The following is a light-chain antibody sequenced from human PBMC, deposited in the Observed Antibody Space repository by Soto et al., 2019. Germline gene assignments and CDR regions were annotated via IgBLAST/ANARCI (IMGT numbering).Light chain of an antibody. CDR2: WAS. CDR1: QSVLYDSNSKNY. V-gene: IGKV4-1*01. Sequence: DIVMTQSPDSLAVSLGERATINCKSSQSVLYDSNSKNYLAWYQQKPGQPPKLLIYWASTRESGVPDRFSGSGSGTDFTLTISSLQAEDVAVYYCQQYYSTPSYTFGQGTKLEIK. CDR3: QQYYSTPSYT. J-gene: IGKJ2*01.